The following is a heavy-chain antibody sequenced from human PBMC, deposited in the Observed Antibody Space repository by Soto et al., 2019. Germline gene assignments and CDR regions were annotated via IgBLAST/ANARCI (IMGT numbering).Heavy chain of an antibody. D-gene: IGHD2-15*01. J-gene: IGHJ4*02. CDR2: IIPILGIA. CDR3: ARGGVLGYCSGGSCHPDY. V-gene: IGHV1-69*02. Sequence: QVQLVQSGAEVKKPGSSVKVSCKASGGTFSSYTISWVRQAPGQGLEWMGRIIPILGIANYAQKFQGRVTITADKSTSTAYMVLSSLRSEDTAVYYCARGGVLGYCSGGSCHPDYWGQGTLVTVSS. CDR1: GGTFSSYT.